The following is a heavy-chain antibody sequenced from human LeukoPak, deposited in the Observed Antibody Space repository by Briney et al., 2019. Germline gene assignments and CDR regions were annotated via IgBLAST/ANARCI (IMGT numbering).Heavy chain of an antibody. CDR1: GFTFSSYG. CDR2: ISYDGSKK. CDR3: AKGGKAAAGKPWGYFDY. V-gene: IGHV3-30*18. J-gene: IGHJ4*02. D-gene: IGHD6-13*01. Sequence: GGSLRLSCAASGFTFSSYGMHWVRQAPGKGLEWVAVISYDGSKKYYADSVKGRFTISRDNSKNTLYLQMNSLRAEDTAVYYCAKGGKAAAGKPWGYFDYWGQGTLVTVSS.